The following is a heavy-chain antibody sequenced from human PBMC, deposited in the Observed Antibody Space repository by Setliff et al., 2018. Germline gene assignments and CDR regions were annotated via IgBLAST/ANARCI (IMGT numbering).Heavy chain of an antibody. D-gene: IGHD3-3*01. CDR2: IGVYSGNT. CDR3: MRLVRFCSRTVCQRTSVDEA. V-gene: IGHV1-18*01. CDR1: GYTFRKYI. Sequence: ASVKVSCKASGYTFRKYIVSWVLQAPGQGLEWLGWIGVYSGNTYSAQRFQGRVSLTSDESTNTAYLELRGLRSDDTAVYYCMRLVRFCSRTVCQRTSVDEAWGQGTLVTVSS. J-gene: IGHJ5*02.